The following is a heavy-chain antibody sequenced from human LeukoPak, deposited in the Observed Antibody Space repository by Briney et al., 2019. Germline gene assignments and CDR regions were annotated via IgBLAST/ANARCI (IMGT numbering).Heavy chain of an antibody. CDR2: LHGNDGRT. CDR3: ARDDAVEGGYLDY. Sequence: GGSLRPSCAASGFAFNNYAMSWARQPPGKGLEWVARLHGNDGRTLYPDSVKGRFSISRDTSKNTVFLQMNSLRAEDTAVYYCARDDAVEGGYLDYWGQGTRVTVSS. CDR1: GFAFNNYA. V-gene: IGHV3-23*01. J-gene: IGHJ4*02. D-gene: IGHD2-8*01.